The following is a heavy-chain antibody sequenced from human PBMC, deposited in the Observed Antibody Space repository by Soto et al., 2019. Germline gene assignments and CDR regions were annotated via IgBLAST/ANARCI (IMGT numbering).Heavy chain of an antibody. CDR1: GFTFSDHY. Sequence: GGSLRLSCTASGFTFSDHYMSWIRQAPGKGLEWLSYISSNSSYTNYADSVKGRFTISRDNANNSLYLQMNSLRAEDTAVYYCARDQDDGGNTTYYLYDGMDVWGQGTMVTVSS. J-gene: IGHJ6*02. CDR2: ISSNSSYT. V-gene: IGHV3-11*06. CDR3: ARDQDDGGNTTYYLYDGMDV. D-gene: IGHD4-17*01.